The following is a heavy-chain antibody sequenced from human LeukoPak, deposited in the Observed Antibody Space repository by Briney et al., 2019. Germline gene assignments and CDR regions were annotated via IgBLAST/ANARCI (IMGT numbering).Heavy chain of an antibody. D-gene: IGHD3-10*01. CDR3: ARGPDWGTHDYGSGSYYSDY. CDR2: MNPNSGSR. J-gene: IGHJ4*02. CDR1: GYTFTSYD. V-gene: IGHV1-8*01. Sequence: GASVKVSCKASGYTFTSYDINWVRQATGQGLEWMGWMNPNSGSRGYAQKFQGRVTMTRNTSISTAYMELSSLRSEDTAVYYCARGPDWGTHDYGSGSYYSDYWGQGTLVTVSS.